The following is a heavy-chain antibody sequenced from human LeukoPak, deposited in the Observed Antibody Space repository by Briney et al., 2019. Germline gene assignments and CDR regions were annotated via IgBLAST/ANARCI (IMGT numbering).Heavy chain of an antibody. V-gene: IGHV1-69*05. Sequence: ASVKVSCKASGGTFSSYAISWVRQAPGQGLEWMGRIIPIFGTASYAQKFQGRVTITTDESTSTAYMELSSLRSEDTAVYYCASELGATNYYYYYMDVWGKGTTVTVSS. J-gene: IGHJ6*03. CDR2: IIPIFGTA. CDR1: GGTFSSYA. CDR3: ASELGATNYYYYYMDV. D-gene: IGHD1-26*01.